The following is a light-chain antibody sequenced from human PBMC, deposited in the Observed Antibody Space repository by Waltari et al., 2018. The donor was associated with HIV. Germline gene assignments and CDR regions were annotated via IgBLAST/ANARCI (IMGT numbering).Light chain of an antibody. CDR2: DVT. J-gene: IGLJ3*02. Sequence: QSALTQPRSLSGSPGQSVTISCTGTRSDVGGYNYVSWYQQHPGKAPKLIIYDVTKRPSGVPDRFSGSKSGSTASLTISGLQLDDEADYYCCSYAGIYTWLFDGGTKLTVL. CDR3: CSYAGIYTWL. CDR1: RSDVGGYNY. V-gene: IGLV2-11*01.